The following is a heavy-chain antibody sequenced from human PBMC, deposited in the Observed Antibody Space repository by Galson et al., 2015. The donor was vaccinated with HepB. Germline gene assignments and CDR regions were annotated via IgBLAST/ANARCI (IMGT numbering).Heavy chain of an antibody. V-gene: IGHV3-23*01. D-gene: IGHD1-26*01. CDR3: AKNPSGSLDYRGV. Sequence: SLRLSCAASGFTFNNYAMTWVRQPPGKGLEWVATIGGSGGRTYYADSVKGRFTISRDNSKNTLYLQMNSLRAADTAVYYCAKNPSGSLDYRGVWGKGTTVTVAS. CDR1: GFTFNNYA. CDR2: IGGSGGRT. J-gene: IGHJ6*03.